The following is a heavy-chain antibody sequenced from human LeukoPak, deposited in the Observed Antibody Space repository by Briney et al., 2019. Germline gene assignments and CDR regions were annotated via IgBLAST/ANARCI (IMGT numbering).Heavy chain of an antibody. D-gene: IGHD3-10*01. CDR1: GYTFTGYY. J-gene: IGHJ4*02. CDR3: ATAVREELGYYFDY. V-gene: IGHV1-24*01. CDR2: FDPEDGET. Sequence: ASVKVSCKASGYTFTGYYMHWVRQAPGQGLEWMGGFDPEDGETIYAQKFQGRVTMTEDTSTDTAYMELSSLRSEDTAVYYCATAVREELGYYFDYWGQGTLVTVSS.